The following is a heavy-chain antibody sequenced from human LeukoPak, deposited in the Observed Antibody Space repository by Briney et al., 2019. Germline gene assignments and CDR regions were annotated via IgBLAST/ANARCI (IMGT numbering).Heavy chain of an antibody. Sequence: GASVKVSCKASGYTFTGYYMHWVRQAPGQGLEWMGWINPNSGGTNYAQKFQGRVTMTRDTSISTAYMELSRLRSDDTAVYFCARPSSSSWYWFDPWGQGTLVTVSS. V-gene: IGHV1-2*02. J-gene: IGHJ5*02. CDR2: INPNSGGT. CDR3: ARPSSSSWYWFDP. CDR1: GYTFTGYY. D-gene: IGHD6-13*01.